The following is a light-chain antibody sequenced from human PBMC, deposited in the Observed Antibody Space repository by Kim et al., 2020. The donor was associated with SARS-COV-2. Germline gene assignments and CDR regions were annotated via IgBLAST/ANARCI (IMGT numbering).Light chain of an antibody. CDR2: GKN. J-gene: IGLJ2*01. Sequence: ALGQTVRITCQGDSLRSYYASWYQQKPGQAPVLVIYGKNNRPSGIPDRFSGSSSGNTASLTITGAKAEDEADYYCNSRDSSGNHPFGGGTKLTV. V-gene: IGLV3-19*01. CDR3: NSRDSSGNHP. CDR1: SLRSYY.